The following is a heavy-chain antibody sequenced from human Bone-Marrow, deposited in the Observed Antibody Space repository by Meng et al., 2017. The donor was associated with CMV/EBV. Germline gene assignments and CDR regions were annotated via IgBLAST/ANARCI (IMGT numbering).Heavy chain of an antibody. CDR3: ARPRVAGTAHFDS. CDR1: GYTFTGYY. J-gene: IGHJ4*02. CDR2: VNPSSGGT. V-gene: IGHV1-2*02. Sequence: ASVKVSCKASGYTFTGYYIHWVRQAPRQGLEWMGWVNPSSGGTNYAQKFQGRVTMTRDTSISTAYMELNRRTSDDTAVYYCARPRVAGTAHFDSWGQGTLVTGSS. D-gene: IGHD6-19*01.